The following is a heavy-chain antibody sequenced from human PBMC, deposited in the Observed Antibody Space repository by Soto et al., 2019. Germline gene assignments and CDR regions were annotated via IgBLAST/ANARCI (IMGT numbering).Heavy chain of an antibody. V-gene: IGHV3-74*01. J-gene: IGHJ5*02. Sequence: GGSLRLSSAASGFTFSTYWMHWVRQAPGKGLVWVSRIKSDGSSTSYADSVKGRFTISRDNAKNTLYLQMNSLRVEDTAVYYCARSDWFDPRGQGTLVTVSS. CDR3: ARSDWFDP. CDR1: GFTFSTYW. CDR2: IKSDGSST.